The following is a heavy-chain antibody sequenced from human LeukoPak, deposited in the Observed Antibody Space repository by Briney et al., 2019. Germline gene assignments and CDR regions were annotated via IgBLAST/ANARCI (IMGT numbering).Heavy chain of an antibody. J-gene: IGHJ3*02. CDR3: ARVTRITMIVVVILDAFDI. CDR1: GYTFTSYG. D-gene: IGHD3-22*01. CDR2: ISAYNGNT. Sequence: ASVKVSCKAPGYTFTSYGISWVRQAPGQGLEWMGWISAYNGNTNYAQKLQGRVTMTTDTSTSTAYMELRSLRSDDTAVYYCARVTRITMIVVVILDAFDIWGQGTMVTVSS. V-gene: IGHV1-18*01.